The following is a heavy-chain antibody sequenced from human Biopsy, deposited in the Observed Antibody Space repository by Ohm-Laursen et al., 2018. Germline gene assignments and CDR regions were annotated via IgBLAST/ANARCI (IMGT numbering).Heavy chain of an antibody. V-gene: IGHV3-30*18. Sequence: SLRLSCTASGFIFSTYTMNWVRQAPGKGLEWVAFIFYDGSNTYYADSVKGRFTISRDNSRDTLYLQMSSLRAEDTAVYYCAKDRYNYTPIGGFSMDVWGQGTTVTVSS. J-gene: IGHJ6*02. CDR1: GFIFSTYT. CDR2: IFYDGSNT. D-gene: IGHD5-18*01. CDR3: AKDRYNYTPIGGFSMDV.